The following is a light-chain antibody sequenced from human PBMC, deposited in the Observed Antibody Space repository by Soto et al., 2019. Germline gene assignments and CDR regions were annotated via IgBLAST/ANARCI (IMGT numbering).Light chain of an antibody. J-gene: IGLJ1*01. CDR3: QSFDTSLSSYV. CDR2: GTV. Sequence: QSALTQPPSVSGAPGQRVTISCTGSTSNIGTGYDVHWYQQLPGTAPKLLIYGTVNRPSGVPDRFSGSKSGTSASLAITGLQAEDEADYYCQSFDTSLSSYVFGTGTRSPS. CDR1: TSNIGTGYD. V-gene: IGLV1-40*01.